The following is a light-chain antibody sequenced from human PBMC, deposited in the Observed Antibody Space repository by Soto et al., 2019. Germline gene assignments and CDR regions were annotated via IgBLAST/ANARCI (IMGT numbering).Light chain of an antibody. CDR3: QQYNNWPPYT. CDR1: QNIGSN. V-gene: IGKV3-15*01. CDR2: GAS. Sequence: EVVMTQSPATLSASPGERVILSCRASQNIGSNLAWYQQRPCQAPRLLMYGASTRATETPARFSGSGSVTDFTLTISSLQSEDFAVYYCQQYNNWPPYTFGQGTKLEIK. J-gene: IGKJ2*01.